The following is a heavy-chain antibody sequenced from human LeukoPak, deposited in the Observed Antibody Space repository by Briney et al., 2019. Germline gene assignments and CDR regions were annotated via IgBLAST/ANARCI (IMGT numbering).Heavy chain of an antibody. CDR3: ASDTAGYCSGGSCYPYY. CDR1: GGTFSSYA. CDR2: IIPIFGTA. J-gene: IGHJ4*02. V-gene: IGHV1-69*05. Sequence: SVKVSCKASGGTFSSYAISWVRQAPGQGLEWMGGIIPIFGTANYAQKFQGRVTITTDESTSTAYMELSSLRSEDMAVYYCASDTAGYCSGGSCYPYYWGQGTLVTVSS. D-gene: IGHD2-15*01.